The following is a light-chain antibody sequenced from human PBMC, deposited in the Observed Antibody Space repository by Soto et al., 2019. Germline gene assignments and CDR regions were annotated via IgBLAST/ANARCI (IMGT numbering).Light chain of an antibody. CDR1: QSVSSNY. CDR3: QQYNDWPQT. CDR2: GAS. J-gene: IGKJ1*01. V-gene: IGKV3-15*01. Sequence: EIVLTQYPGTLSLSPGERATLSCRASQSVSSNYFAWYQQKPGQAPRLLIYGASTRATGIPARFSGSGSGTEFTLTISSLQSEDFAVYYCQQYNDWPQTFGQRSKADIK.